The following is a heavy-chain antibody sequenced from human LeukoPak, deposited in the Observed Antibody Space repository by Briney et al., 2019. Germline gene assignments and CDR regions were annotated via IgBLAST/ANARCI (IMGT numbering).Heavy chain of an antibody. D-gene: IGHD3-10*01. CDR1: GGSISSYY. J-gene: IGHJ6*03. CDR3: ARYNYYGSGSYHYYMDV. V-gene: IGHV4-59*01. CDR2: IYYSGST. Sequence: SETLSLTCTVSGGSISSYYWSWIRQPPGKGLEWIGYIYYSGSTNYNPSLKSRVTISVDTSKNQFSLKLSSVTAADTAVYYCARYNYYGSGSYHYYMDVWGKGTTVTISS.